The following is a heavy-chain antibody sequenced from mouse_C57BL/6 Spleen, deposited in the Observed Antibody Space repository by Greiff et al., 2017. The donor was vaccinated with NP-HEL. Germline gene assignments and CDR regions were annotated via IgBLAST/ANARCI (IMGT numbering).Heavy chain of an antibody. D-gene: IGHD4-1*01. CDR2: ISSGSSTI. J-gene: IGHJ3*01. V-gene: IGHV5-17*01. CDR1: GFTFSDYG. CDR3: ARELGHSWFAY. Sequence: EVQLKESGGGLVKPGGSLKLSCAASGFTFSDYGMHWVRQAPEKGLEWVAYISSGSSTIYYADTVKGRFTISRDNAKNTLFLQMTSRWSEDTAMYYCARELGHSWFAYWGQGTLVTVSA.